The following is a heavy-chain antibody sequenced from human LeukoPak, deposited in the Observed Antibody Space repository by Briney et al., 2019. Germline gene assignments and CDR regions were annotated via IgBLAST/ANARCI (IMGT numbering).Heavy chain of an antibody. CDR1: GFTVSSNY. V-gene: IGHV3-66*02. CDR2: IYSGGST. Sequence: GGSLRHSCAAPGFTVSSNYMSWVRQAPGKGLEWVSVIYSGGSTYYADSVKGRFTISRDNSKNTLYLQMNSLRAEDTAVYYCARYTAAGTLDYYYYMDVWGKGTTVTVSS. CDR3: ARYTAAGTLDYYYYMDV. D-gene: IGHD6-13*01. J-gene: IGHJ6*03.